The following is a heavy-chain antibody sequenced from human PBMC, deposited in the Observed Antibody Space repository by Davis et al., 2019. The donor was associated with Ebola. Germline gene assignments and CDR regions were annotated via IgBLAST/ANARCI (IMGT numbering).Heavy chain of an antibody. CDR3: ARQMIVPGAFEI. V-gene: IGHV5-51*01. CDR2: IYPGDSDT. Sequence: PGGPLRPSCRAPGNSFTSHWFGWVRKMPGKGLEWMRIIYPGDSDTRYSPSFQGQVTIPADRSIATAYMHWSSLKASDTAIYYSARQMIVPGAFEIWGRGTKVTVSS. CDR1: GNSFTSHW. D-gene: IGHD3-10*02. J-gene: IGHJ3*02.